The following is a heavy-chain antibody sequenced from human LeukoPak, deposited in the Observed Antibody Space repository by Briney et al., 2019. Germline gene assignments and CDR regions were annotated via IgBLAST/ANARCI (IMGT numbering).Heavy chain of an antibody. V-gene: IGHV3-11*04. CDR2: ISSSGSTI. CDR1: GFTFSDYY. J-gene: IGHJ6*03. D-gene: IGHD5-12*01. Sequence: KPGGSLRLSCAASGFTFSDYYMGWIRQAPGKGLEWVSYISSSGSTIYYADSVKGRFTISRDNAKNSLYLQMNSLRAEDTAVYYCARGSHSGYDYWYYYYYYMDVWGKGTTVTVSS. CDR3: ARGSHSGYDYWYYYYYYMDV.